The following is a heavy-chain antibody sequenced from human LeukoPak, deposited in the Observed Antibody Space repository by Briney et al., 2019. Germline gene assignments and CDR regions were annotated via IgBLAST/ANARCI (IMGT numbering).Heavy chain of an antibody. J-gene: IGHJ4*02. V-gene: IGHV4-59*01. CDR3: ARDRSGMNYFDY. Sequence: TTSETLSLTCAVYGGSFSGYYWSWIRQPPGKGLEWIGYIYYSGSTNYNPSLKSRVTISVDTSKNQFSLKLSSVTAADTAVYYCARDRSGMNYFDYWGQGTLVTVSS. D-gene: IGHD3-10*01. CDR2: IYYSGST. CDR1: GGSFSGYY.